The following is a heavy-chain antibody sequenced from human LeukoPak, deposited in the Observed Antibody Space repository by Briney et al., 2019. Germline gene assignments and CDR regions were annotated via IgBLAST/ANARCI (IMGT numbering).Heavy chain of an antibody. CDR3: ARRTYYYDSSGYEGYYFDY. CDR1: GYSFTSCW. D-gene: IGHD3-22*01. V-gene: IGHV5-51*01. J-gene: IGHJ4*02. Sequence: GESLKISCKGSGYSFTSCWIGWVRQMPGKGLEWMGIIYPGDSDTRYSPSFQGQVTISADKSISTAYLQWSSLKASDTAMYYCARRTYYYDSSGYEGYYFDYWGQGTLVTVSS. CDR2: IYPGDSDT.